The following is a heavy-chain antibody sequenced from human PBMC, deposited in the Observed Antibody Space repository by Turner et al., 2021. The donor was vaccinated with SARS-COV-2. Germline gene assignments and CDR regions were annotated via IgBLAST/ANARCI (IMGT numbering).Heavy chain of an antibody. Sequence: QAQLVQSGAEVKKPGASVKVSCKASGYTFTGYYMHWVRQAPGQGLEWMGWINPNSGGTNYAQKFQGRVTMTWDTSISTAYMELSRLRSDDTAVYYCARSRYTYGSYYYYGMDVWGQGTTVTVSS. CDR1: GYTFTGYY. D-gene: IGHD5-18*01. CDR2: INPNSGGT. V-gene: IGHV1-2*02. J-gene: IGHJ6*02. CDR3: ARSRYTYGSYYYYGMDV.